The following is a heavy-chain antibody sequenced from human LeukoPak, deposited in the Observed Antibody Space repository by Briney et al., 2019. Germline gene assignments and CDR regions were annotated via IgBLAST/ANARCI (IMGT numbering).Heavy chain of an antibody. Sequence: ASVKVSCKASGYTFSGFYIHWVRQATGQGLEWMGWMNPNSGNTGYAQKFQGRVTMTTDTSTSTAYMELRSLRSDDTAVYYCASLKNSYDSSGYLVTDAFDIWGQGTMVTVSS. CDR3: ASLKNSYDSSGYLVTDAFDI. D-gene: IGHD3-22*01. V-gene: IGHV1-8*02. J-gene: IGHJ3*02. CDR2: MNPNSGNT. CDR1: GYTFSGFY.